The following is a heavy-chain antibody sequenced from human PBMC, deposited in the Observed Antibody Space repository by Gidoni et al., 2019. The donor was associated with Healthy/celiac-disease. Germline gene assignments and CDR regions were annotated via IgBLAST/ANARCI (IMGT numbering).Heavy chain of an antibody. D-gene: IGHD3-22*01. V-gene: IGHV3-11*06. CDR3: ARDLYPPGGSGYWGCDY. CDR1: GFTFRDYY. CDR2: ISSSSSYT. Sequence: QVQLVESGGGLVKPGGSLRLSCAASGFTFRDYYMSWIRRAPGKGLGWVSYISSSSSYTNYADSVKGRFTISRDNAKNSLYLQMNSLRAEDTAVYYCARDLYPPGGSGYWGCDYWGQGTLVTVSS. J-gene: IGHJ4*02.